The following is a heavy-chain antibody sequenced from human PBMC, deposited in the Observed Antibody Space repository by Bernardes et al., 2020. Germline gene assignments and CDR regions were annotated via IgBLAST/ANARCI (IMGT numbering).Heavy chain of an antibody. D-gene: IGHD6-19*01. J-gene: IGHJ4*02. Sequence: GGSLRLSCAASGFTFSSYAMHWVRQAPGKGLEWVAVISYDGSNKYYADSVKGRFTISRDNSKNTLYLQMNSLRAEDTAVYYCAGPNSSGWYGFDYWGQGTLVTVSS. CDR3: AGPNSSGWYGFDY. CDR1: GFTFSSYA. CDR2: ISYDGSNK. V-gene: IGHV3-30-3*01.